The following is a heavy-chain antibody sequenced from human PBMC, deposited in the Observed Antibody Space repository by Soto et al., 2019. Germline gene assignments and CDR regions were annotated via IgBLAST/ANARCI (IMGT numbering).Heavy chain of an antibody. Sequence: EVQLLESGGGLVQPGGSLRLSCAASGLTFSSYAMSWFRQAPGKGLEWVSAISGSGGSTYYADSVKGRFTISRDNSKNTLYLQMNSLRAEDTAVYYCAKRATVTTPYYYYMDVWGKGTTVTVSS. CDR3: AKRATVTTPYYYYMDV. CDR2: ISGSGGST. CDR1: GLTFSSYA. V-gene: IGHV3-23*01. D-gene: IGHD4-4*01. J-gene: IGHJ6*03.